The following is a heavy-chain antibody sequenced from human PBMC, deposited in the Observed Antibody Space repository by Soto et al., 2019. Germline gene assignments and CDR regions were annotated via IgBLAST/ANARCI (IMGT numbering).Heavy chain of an antibody. V-gene: IGHV4-30-4*01. CDR2: VYYRGSI. CDR1: GDSISSPDYY. D-gene: IGHD3-16*01. CDR3: ARVTFTPNWFDS. Sequence: LSLTCTVSGDSISSPDYYWSWIRQAPGKGLELIGYVYYRGSIYYTPSFESRVSISIDTSKNQFSLRLTSVTAADSAVYFCARVTFTPNWFDSWGQGILVTVSS. J-gene: IGHJ5*01.